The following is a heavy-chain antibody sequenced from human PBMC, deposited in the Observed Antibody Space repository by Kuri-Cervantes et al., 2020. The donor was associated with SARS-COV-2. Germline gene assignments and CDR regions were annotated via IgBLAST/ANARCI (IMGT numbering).Heavy chain of an antibody. J-gene: IGHJ4*02. CDR2: ISYDGSNK. CDR3: ARESVGATMWEYFDY. V-gene: IGHV3-30*04. Sequence: GGSLRLSCAASGFTFSSYAMHWVRQAPGKGLEWVAVISYDGSNKYYADSVKGRFTISRDNSKNTLYLQMNSLRAEDTAVYYCARESVGATMWEYFDYWGQGTLVTVSS. CDR1: GFTFSSYA. D-gene: IGHD1-26*01.